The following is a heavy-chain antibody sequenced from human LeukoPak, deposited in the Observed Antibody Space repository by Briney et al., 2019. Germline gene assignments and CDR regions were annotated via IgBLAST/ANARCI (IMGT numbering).Heavy chain of an antibody. V-gene: IGHV4-4*09. D-gene: IGHD5-24*01. J-gene: IGHJ5*02. CDR2: IRSSGTT. Sequence: PSETLSLTCTVSGGSISSYYWSWIRQSPGKGLEWIGCIRSSGTTHHNPSLASRISLSMDPSRNQISLKLASVTAADTAVYYCARRGVAQFSIDKGNWLDPWGQGTLVTVSS. CDR1: GGSISSYY. CDR3: ARRGVAQFSIDKGNWLDP.